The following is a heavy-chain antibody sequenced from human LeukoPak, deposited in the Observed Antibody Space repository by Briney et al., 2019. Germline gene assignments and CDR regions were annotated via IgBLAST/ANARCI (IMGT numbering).Heavy chain of an antibody. J-gene: IGHJ4*02. CDR1: GFTFSYSA. CDR2: IGIDGSNK. V-gene: IGHV3-30*02. CDR3: AKDQSFGGLIVRVFDY. Sequence: GGSLRLSCAASGFTFSYSAIHWVRQAPGKGLEWVAFIGIDGSNKYYADSVKGRFTVSRDNSKNTLYLQMDNLRPEDTAMYYCAKDQSFGGLIVRVFDYWGQGTLVTVSP. D-gene: IGHD3-16*02.